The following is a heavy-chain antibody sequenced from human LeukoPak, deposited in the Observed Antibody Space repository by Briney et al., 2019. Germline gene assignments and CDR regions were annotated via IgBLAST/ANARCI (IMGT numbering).Heavy chain of an antibody. D-gene: IGHD3-22*01. Sequence: RRASVKVSCKASGYTFTSCGISWVRQAPGQGLEWMGWISAYNGNTNYAQKLQGRVTMTTDTSTSTAYMELRSLRSDDTAVYYCARGDDSSATMSVDYWGQGTLVTVSS. CDR2: ISAYNGNT. J-gene: IGHJ4*02. V-gene: IGHV1-18*01. CDR3: ARGDDSSATMSVDY. CDR1: GYTFTSCG.